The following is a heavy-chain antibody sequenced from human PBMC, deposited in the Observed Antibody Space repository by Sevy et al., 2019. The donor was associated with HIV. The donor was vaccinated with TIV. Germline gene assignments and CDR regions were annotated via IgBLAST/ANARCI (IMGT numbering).Heavy chain of an antibody. V-gene: IGHV1-69*13. J-gene: IGHJ4*02. Sequence: SVKVSCKASGGTFSDFGFHWVRQAPGQGLEWMGGIIPIFGTPNYAQQFLGRVTIIADESTSTVYMELNRLTSDYTAVYYCATSATTGTTSHFGYWGQGTLVTVSS. CDR3: ATSATTGTTSHFGY. D-gene: IGHD1-1*01. CDR2: IIPIFGTP. CDR1: GGTFSDFG.